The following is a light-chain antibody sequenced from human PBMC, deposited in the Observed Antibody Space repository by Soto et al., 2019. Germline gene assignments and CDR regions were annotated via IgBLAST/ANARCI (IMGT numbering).Light chain of an antibody. Sequence: DIVMTQSPGTLSVSPGEVATLSCRASQSVGSNLAWYQQKIGQAPRLLIYGVSNRATGVPGRFSGSGSGTEFTLTISSLEPEDFAVYYCQQYNLWPRHTFGQGTKVEVK. CDR2: GVS. J-gene: IGKJ2*01. CDR1: QSVGSN. CDR3: QQYNLWPRHT. V-gene: IGKV3-15*01.